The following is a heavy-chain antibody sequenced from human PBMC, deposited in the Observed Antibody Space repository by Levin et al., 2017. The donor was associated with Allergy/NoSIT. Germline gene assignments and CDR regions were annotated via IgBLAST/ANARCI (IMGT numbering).Heavy chain of an antibody. CDR3: ARVAGYSYGYYFDY. Sequence: SCAVSGGSISSGGYSWSWIRQPPGKGLEWIGNIYLSGSTYYNPSLKSRVTISVDRSKNQFSLNLSFVTAADTAVYYCARVAGYSYGYYFDYWGQGTLVTVSS. J-gene: IGHJ4*02. D-gene: IGHD5-18*01. V-gene: IGHV4-30-2*01. CDR1: GGSISSGGYS. CDR2: IYLSGST.